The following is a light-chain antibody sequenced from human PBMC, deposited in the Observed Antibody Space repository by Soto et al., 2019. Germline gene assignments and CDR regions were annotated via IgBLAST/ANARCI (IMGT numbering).Light chain of an antibody. J-gene: IGKJ1*01. CDR1: QSISSW. V-gene: IGKV1-5*01. Sequence: DIQMTQSPSTLSESVGDRFTITCRASQSISSWLAWYQQKPGKXPKXXIYDASSLESGVPSRFSVIVSGTELTITLRSLQPDDGETYYGQQYNSYSWTFGQGTKVDI. CDR3: QQYNSYSWT. CDR2: DAS.